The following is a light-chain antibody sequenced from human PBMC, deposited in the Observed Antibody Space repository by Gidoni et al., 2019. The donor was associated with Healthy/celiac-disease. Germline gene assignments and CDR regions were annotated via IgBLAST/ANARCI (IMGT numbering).Light chain of an antibody. J-gene: IGKJ3*01. CDR2: WGS. V-gene: IGKV2-28*01. CDR1: QSLLHSNGYNY. Sequence: EIVMTQSPLSLPVTPGEPASISCRSSQSLLHSNGYNYLDWYLQKPGQSPQLLIYWGSNRASGVPDMFSGSGSGTDFTLKISRVEAEDVGVYYCMQALQTIFTFGPGTKVDI. CDR3: MQALQTIFT.